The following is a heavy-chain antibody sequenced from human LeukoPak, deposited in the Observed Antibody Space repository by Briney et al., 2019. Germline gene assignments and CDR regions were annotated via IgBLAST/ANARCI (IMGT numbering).Heavy chain of an antibody. CDR2: ISYDSSNK. J-gene: IGHJ3*02. V-gene: IGHV3-30*04. D-gene: IGHD1-26*01. CDR1: GFTFTSYA. CDR3: ARVRVGATTGDTFDI. Sequence: QPGRSLRLSCAASGFTFTSYAMHWVRQAPGKGLEWLSVISYDSSNKYYADSVRGRFTISRDNSKNTLYLQMNSLRVEDTAVYYCARVRVGATTGDTFDIWGQGTMVTVDS.